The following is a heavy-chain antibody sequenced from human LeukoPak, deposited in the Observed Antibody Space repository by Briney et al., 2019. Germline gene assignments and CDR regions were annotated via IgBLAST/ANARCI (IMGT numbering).Heavy chain of an antibody. J-gene: IGHJ5*02. V-gene: IGHV3-23*01. CDR3: AKEGADIVVVPAAENWFDP. D-gene: IGHD2-2*01. CDR1: GFTFSSYA. CDR2: ISGSGGST. Sequence: GGSLRLSCAASGFTFSSYAMSWVRLAPGKGLEWVSAISGSGGSTYYADSVKGRSTISRDNSKNTLYLQMNSLRAEDTAVYYCAKEGADIVVVPAAENWFDPWGQGTLVTVSS.